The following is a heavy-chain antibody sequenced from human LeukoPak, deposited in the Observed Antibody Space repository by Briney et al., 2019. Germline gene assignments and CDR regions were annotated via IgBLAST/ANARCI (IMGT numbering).Heavy chain of an antibody. V-gene: IGHV4-39*02. Sequence: SGTLSLTCTVSGDSINNNYWGWIRQPPGKGLEWIGSIHYSGSTYYNPSLKSRVTISVDTSKNHLSLRLRSVTAADMAVYYCERGSIAPDYWGQGILVTVSS. CDR1: GDSINNNY. CDR2: IHYSGST. CDR3: ERGSIAPDY. D-gene: IGHD6-6*01. J-gene: IGHJ4*02.